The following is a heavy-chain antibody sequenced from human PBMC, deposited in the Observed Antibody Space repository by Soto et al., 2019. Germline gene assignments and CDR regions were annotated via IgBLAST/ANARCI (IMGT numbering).Heavy chain of an antibody. CDR1: GFTFSSYA. V-gene: IGHV3-23*01. CDR2: ISDSGGNT. J-gene: IGHJ4*02. Sequence: PGGSLRLSCAASGFTFSSYAMSWVRQTPGKGLEWVSTISDSGGNTYYADSVKGRFTISRDNSKNTLYLQMNSLGVEDTAVYYCARHYCSGGSCYLDSWGQGTLVTVSS. CDR3: ARHYCSGGSCYLDS. D-gene: IGHD2-15*01.